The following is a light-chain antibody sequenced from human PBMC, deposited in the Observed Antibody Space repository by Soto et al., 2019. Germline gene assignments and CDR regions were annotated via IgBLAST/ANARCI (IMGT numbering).Light chain of an antibody. J-gene: IGLJ1*01. CDR2: GNS. CDR3: QSYDSSLSGSEV. CDR1: SSDTGAGYD. Sequence: QSALTQPPSASGSPGQSVTISCTGSSSDTGAGYDVHWYQQLPGTAPKLLIYGNSDRPSGVPDRFSGSKSGTSASLAITGLQAEDEADYYCQSYDSSLSGSEVFGTGTKVTVL. V-gene: IGLV1-40*01.